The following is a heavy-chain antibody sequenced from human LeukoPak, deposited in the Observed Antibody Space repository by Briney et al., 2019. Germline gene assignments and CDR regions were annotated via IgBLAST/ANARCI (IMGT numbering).Heavy chain of an antibody. CDR3: ARGPTFDYDFWSGYPAPTPYFDH. CDR2: ISSSSSTI. CDR1: GFTFSSYS. J-gene: IGHJ4*02. D-gene: IGHD3-3*01. V-gene: IGHV3-48*01. Sequence: PGGSLRLSCAASGFTFSSYSMNWVRQAPGKGLEWVSYISSSSSTIYYADSVKGRFTISRDNAKNSLYLQMNSLRAEDTAVYYCARGPTFDYDFWSGYPAPTPYFDHSRQGTLVTVSS.